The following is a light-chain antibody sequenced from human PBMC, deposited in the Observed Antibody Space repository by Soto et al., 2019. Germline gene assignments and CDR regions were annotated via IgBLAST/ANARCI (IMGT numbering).Light chain of an antibody. Sequence: DIQMAQSASSLAPCGVCGVTIAFRASKSISSYLNWYQHKPGKDPNLLIYAATTLQSGVPSRFSGSGSGTDFTLTISSLQPEDFATYYCQQSYSNPRTFGQGTKVDI. CDR2: AAT. CDR3: QQSYSNPRT. J-gene: IGKJ1*01. V-gene: IGKV1-39*01. CDR1: KSISSY.